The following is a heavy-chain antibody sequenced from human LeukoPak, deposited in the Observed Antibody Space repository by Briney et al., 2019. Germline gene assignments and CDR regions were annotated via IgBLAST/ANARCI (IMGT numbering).Heavy chain of an antibody. J-gene: IGHJ4*02. D-gene: IGHD2-2*01. CDR1: GGSISSGSYY. Sequence: NPSETLSLTCTVSGGSISSGSYYWSWIRQPAGKGLEWIGRIYTSGSTNYNPSLKSRVTISVDTSKNQFSLKLSSVTAADTAVYYCARDNLVVWDYWGQGTLVTVSS. V-gene: IGHV4-61*02. CDR3: ARDNLVVWDY. CDR2: IYTSGST.